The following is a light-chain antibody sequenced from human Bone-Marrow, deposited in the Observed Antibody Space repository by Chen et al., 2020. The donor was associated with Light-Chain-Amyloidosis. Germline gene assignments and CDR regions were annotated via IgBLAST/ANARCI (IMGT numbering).Light chain of an antibody. CDR2: GNS. V-gene: IGLV1-40*01. Sequence: QSVLTQPPSVSGAPGHRGTISCTVSSPNIGAGYDVHWYQQLPGTAPKLLIYGNSNRPSGVPDRFSGSKSGTSASLAITGLQAEDEADYYCQSYDSSLSDWVFGGGTKLTVL. J-gene: IGLJ3*02. CDR3: QSYDSSLSDWV. CDR1: SPNIGAGYD.